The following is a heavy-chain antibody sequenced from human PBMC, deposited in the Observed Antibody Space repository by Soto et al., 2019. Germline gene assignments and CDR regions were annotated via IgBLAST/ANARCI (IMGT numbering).Heavy chain of an antibody. D-gene: IGHD4-17*01. J-gene: IGHJ3*02. CDR2: ISSSGSTI. CDR3: ARERLPPDAFDI. Sequence: PGGSLRLSCAASGFTFSDYYMSWIRQAPGKGLEWVSYISSSGSTIYYADSVKGRFTISRDNAKNSLHLQMNSLRAEDTAVYYCARERLPPDAFDIWGQGTMVTVSS. CDR1: GFTFSDYY. V-gene: IGHV3-11*01.